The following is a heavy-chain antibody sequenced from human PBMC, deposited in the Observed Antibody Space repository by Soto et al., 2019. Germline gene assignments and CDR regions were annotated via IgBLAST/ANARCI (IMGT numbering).Heavy chain of an antibody. V-gene: IGHV3-23*01. CDR3: ARPEDSSGFYPFDY. CDR2: ISGSGGST. D-gene: IGHD3-22*01. Sequence: GGSLRLSCAASGFTFSSYAMSWVRQAPGKGLEWVSAISGSGGSTYYADSVKGRFTISRDNSKNTLYLQMNSLRAEDTAVYYCARPEDSSGFYPFDYWGQGTLVTSPQ. CDR1: GFTFSSYA. J-gene: IGHJ4*02.